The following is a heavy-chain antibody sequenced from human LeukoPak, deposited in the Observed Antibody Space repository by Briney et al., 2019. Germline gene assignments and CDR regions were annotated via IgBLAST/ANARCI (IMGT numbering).Heavy chain of an antibody. Sequence: GRSLRLSCAASGSTFNDYAMYWVRQTPGKGLEWVTLISYDGYDKSYADSVRGRFTISRDNSKNTLYLQMDSLRSEDTAVYYCARDFFPIVDSSWYEIGYWGQGTLVTVSS. J-gene: IGHJ4*02. D-gene: IGHD6-13*01. CDR1: GSTFNDYA. V-gene: IGHV3-30-3*01. CDR3: ARDFFPIVDSSWYEIGY. CDR2: ISYDGYDK.